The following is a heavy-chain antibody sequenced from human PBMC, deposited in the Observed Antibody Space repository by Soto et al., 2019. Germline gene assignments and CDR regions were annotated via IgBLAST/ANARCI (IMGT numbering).Heavy chain of an antibody. Sequence: SETLSLTCSVSGGSVNNNNYYWSWIRQPPGKGPECIGYVYYSGSTNYNPSVKSRVTISLDTSKNQFSLRLSSVTAVDTAVYYCARDRGYSTSWGFCYFESRGQGTLVTAPQ. CDR3: ARDRGYSTSWGFCYFES. CDR1: GGSVNNNNYY. CDR2: VYYSGST. D-gene: IGHD6-13*01. V-gene: IGHV4-61*01. J-gene: IGHJ4*02.